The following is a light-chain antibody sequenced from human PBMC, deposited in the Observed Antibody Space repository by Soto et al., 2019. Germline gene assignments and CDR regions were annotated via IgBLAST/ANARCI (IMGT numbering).Light chain of an antibody. CDR2: TTS. CDR1: QGINNW. J-gene: IGKJ4*01. Sequence: IQMTQSPSSVSASVGARVTITCRASQGINNWLAWYQQKPGQAPQLLIYTTSNLQSVVPSRFSGSGSGTDFPLTISSLQPEDFATYYCQQANSFPLTFGGGTKVEIK. V-gene: IGKV1D-12*01. CDR3: QQANSFPLT.